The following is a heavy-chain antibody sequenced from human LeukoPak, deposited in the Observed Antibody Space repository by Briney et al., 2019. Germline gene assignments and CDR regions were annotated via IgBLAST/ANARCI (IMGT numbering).Heavy chain of an antibody. V-gene: IGHV4-34*01. CDR2: INHSGST. CDR1: GGSFSGYY. Sequence: SETLSLTCAVYGGSFSGYYWSWIRQPPGKGLEWIGEINHSGSTNYNPSLKSRVTISLDTSKNQFSLKLSSVTAADTAVYYCARDSRLRLMGATYDAFDIWGQGTMVTVSS. CDR3: ARDSRLRLMGATYDAFDI. J-gene: IGHJ3*02. D-gene: IGHD1-26*01.